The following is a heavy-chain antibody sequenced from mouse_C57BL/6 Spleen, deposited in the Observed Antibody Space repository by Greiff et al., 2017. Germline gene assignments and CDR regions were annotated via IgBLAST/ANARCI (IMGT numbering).Heavy chain of an antibody. J-gene: IGHJ1*03. D-gene: IGHD2-2*01. Sequence: DVMLVESGGGLVKPGGSLKLSCAASGFTFSSYAMSWVRQTPEKRLEWVATISDGGSYTYYPDNVKGRFTISRDNAKNNLYLQMSHLKSEDTAMYYCARAMVTTRRYFDVWGTGTTVTVSS. CDR3: ARAMVTTRRYFDV. V-gene: IGHV5-4*03. CDR1: GFTFSSYA. CDR2: ISDGGSYT.